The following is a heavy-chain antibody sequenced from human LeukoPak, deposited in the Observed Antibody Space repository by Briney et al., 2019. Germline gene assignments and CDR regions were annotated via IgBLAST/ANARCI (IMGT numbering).Heavy chain of an antibody. CDR3: ARRAYYYYMDV. Sequence: SETLSLTCTVSGGCISSYYWSWIRRPPGKGLEWIGYINPSGSTNYNPSLKSRVTISVDTSKNQFSLKLSSVTAADTAVYYCARRAYYYYMDVWGKGTTVTVSS. J-gene: IGHJ6*03. V-gene: IGHV4-4*09. CDR2: INPSGST. CDR1: GGCISSYY.